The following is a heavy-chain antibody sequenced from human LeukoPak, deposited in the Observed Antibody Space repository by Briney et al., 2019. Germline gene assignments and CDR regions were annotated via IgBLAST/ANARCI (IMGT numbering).Heavy chain of an antibody. CDR1: GFTFDDYA. CDR3: AKVGSSIVGATDYYYMDV. J-gene: IGHJ6*03. Sequence: PGGSLRLSCAASGFTFDDYAMHWVRQAPGKGLEWVSLISWDGGSTYYADSVKGRFTISRDNSKNSLYLQMNNLRAEDTALYYCAKVGSSIVGATDYYYMDVWGKGTTVTVSS. CDR2: ISWDGGST. V-gene: IGHV3-43D*03. D-gene: IGHD1-26*01.